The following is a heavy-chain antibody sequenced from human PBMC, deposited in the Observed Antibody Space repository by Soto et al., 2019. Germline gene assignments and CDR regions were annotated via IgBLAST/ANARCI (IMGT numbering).Heavy chain of an antibody. D-gene: IGHD1-26*01. CDR1: GYTFRNYG. CDR3: ARERQWESLPY. V-gene: IGHV1-18*01. J-gene: IGHJ4*02. Sequence: QVQLVQSGAEVKKPGASVKVSCEAYGYTFRNYGITWVRQAPGQGLEWIGWVSAYNRNTNYAQKFQERVTMTTDTSTSTAYMELRSLRSDDTAIDFCARERQWESLPYWGQGTLVTVSS. CDR2: VSAYNRNT.